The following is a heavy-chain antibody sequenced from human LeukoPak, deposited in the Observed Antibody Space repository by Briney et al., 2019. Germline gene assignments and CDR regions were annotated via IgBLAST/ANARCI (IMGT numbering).Heavy chain of an antibody. V-gene: IGHV1-69*04. CDR3: TRDCKY. CDR1: GCTFSSYA. Sequence: ASLKLSCTASGCTFSSYAISWVRQAPGQGLEWMGRIIPILGIANYAQKFKGRVTITADKSTSTAYMELSSLRSEDTAVYYCTRDCKYWGQGTLVTVSS. CDR2: IIPILGIA. D-gene: IGHD2/OR15-2a*01. J-gene: IGHJ4*02.